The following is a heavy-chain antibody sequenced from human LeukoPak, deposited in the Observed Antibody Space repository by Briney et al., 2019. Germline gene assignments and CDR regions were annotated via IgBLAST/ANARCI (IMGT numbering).Heavy chain of an antibody. D-gene: IGHD3-3*01. Sequence: PSETLSLTCTVSGGSISSSNYYWDWIRQPAGKGLEWIGSIYYSGSTYYNPSLKSRVTISVDTSKNQFSLKLSSVTAADTAVYYCARGTGPITIFGVVGIWWFDPWGQGTLVTVSS. V-gene: IGHV4-39*02. CDR2: IYYSGST. CDR1: GGSISSSNYY. CDR3: ARGTGPITIFGVVGIWWFDP. J-gene: IGHJ5*02.